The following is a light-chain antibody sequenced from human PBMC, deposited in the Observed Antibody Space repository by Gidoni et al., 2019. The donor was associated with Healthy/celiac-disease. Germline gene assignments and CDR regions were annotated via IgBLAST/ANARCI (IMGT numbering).Light chain of an antibody. V-gene: IGLV2-14*01. Sequence: QSALTQPASVSGSPGQSLTISCTGTSSDVGGYNYVSWYPQHPGKAPKLMIYDVSNRPSGVSNRFSGSKSGNTASLTISGLQAEDEADYYCSSYTSSSTLFGGGTKLTVL. CDR1: SSDVGGYNY. CDR2: DVS. CDR3: SSYTSSSTL. J-gene: IGLJ2*01.